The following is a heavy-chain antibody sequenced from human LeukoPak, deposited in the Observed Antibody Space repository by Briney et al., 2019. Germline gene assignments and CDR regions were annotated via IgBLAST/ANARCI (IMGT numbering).Heavy chain of an antibody. Sequence: PSETLSLTCTVSGGSISSYYWSWIRQPPGKGLEWIGYIYYSGSTNYNPSLKSRVTISVDTSKNQFSLKLSSVTAADTAVYYCARVRRQYYYDSSGYYEPYYYYYMDVWGKGTTVTISS. D-gene: IGHD3-22*01. J-gene: IGHJ6*03. V-gene: IGHV4-59*01. CDR1: GGSISSYY. CDR2: IYYSGST. CDR3: ARVRRQYYYDSSGYYEPYYYYYMDV.